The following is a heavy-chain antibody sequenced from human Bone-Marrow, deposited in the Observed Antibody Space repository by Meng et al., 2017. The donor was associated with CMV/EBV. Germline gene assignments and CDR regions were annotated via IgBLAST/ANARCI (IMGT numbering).Heavy chain of an antibody. CDR3: AKDRRRLPAPRHNDYGMDV. Sequence: GGSLRLSCAASGFTFSSYWMSWVRQAPGKGLEWVAVIWYDGSNKYYADSVKGRFTISRDNSKNTLYLQMNSLRAEDTAVYYCAKDRRRLPAPRHNDYGMDVWGQATTATVSS. J-gene: IGHJ6*02. CDR1: GFTFSSYW. CDR2: IWYDGSNK. D-gene: IGHD2-15*01. V-gene: IGHV3-33*06.